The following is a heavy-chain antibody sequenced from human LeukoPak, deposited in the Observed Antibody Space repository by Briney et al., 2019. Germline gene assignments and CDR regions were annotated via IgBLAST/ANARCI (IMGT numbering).Heavy chain of an antibody. J-gene: IGHJ5*02. D-gene: IGHD3-22*01. CDR2: IHHNWNT. Sequence: SETLSLTCLVSGDSISTSSYYWGWIRQPPGKGLEWIASIHHNWNTYYNPSLKSRVIVSLDKSKNQFSLILRSVTAADTAVYYCATDRGYYDTIGYTYNWFDPWGQGTLVTVSS. V-gene: IGHV4-39*07. CDR3: ATDRGYYDTIGYTYNWFDP. CDR1: GDSISTSSYY.